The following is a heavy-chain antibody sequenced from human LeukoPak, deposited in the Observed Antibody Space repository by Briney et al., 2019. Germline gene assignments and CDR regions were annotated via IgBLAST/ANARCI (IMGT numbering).Heavy chain of an antibody. CDR2: ISAYNGNT. CDR1: GYTFTSYG. V-gene: IGHV1-18*01. J-gene: IGHJ3*02. Sequence: GASVKVSCKASGYTFTSYGISWVRQAPGQGLEWMGWISAYNGNTNYAQKLQGRVTMTTDTSTSTAYMELRSLRSDDTAVYYCARDYSYFDWLLDAFGIWGQGTMVTVSS. D-gene: IGHD3-9*01. CDR3: ARDYSYFDWLLDAFGI.